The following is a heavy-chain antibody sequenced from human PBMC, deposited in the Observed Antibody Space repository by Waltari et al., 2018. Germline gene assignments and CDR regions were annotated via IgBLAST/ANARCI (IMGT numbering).Heavy chain of an antibody. V-gene: IGHV1-2*02. CDR2: INPNSVGT. CDR3: ARDQQLAAAFDI. CDR1: GYTFTGYY. D-gene: IGHD6-13*01. Sequence: QVQLVQSGAEVKKPGASVKVSCKASGYTFTGYYMHWVRKAPGQGLEWRGRINPNSVGTNYAQKLQGRVTMTRDTSISTAYMELSRLRSDDTAVYYWARDQQLAAAFDIWGQGTMVTVSS. J-gene: IGHJ3*02.